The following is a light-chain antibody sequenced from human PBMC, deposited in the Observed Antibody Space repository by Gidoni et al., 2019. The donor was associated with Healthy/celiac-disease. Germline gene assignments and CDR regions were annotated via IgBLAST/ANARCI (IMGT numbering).Light chain of an antibody. CDR1: QSLLHSNGYNY. CDR3: MQALQTLLT. V-gene: IGKV2-28*01. J-gene: IGKJ4*01. CDR2: LGS. Sequence: DIVMTRSPLSLPVTPGEPASISCRSSQSLLHSNGYNYLDWYLQKPGQSPQLLIYLGSNRASGVPDRFSGSGSGTDFTLKISRVEAEDVGVYYCMQALQTLLTFGGGTKVEIK.